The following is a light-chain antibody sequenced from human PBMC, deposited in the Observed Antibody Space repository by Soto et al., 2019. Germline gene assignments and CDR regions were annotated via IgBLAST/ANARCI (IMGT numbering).Light chain of an antibody. Sequence: DIQMTQSPPSLSASVGDRVTITCQASQDIRNRLNWYRQKPGKAPEVLIYDASNLATGVSSRFTGSGSDIDFTLSISSLQPEDIATYYCHPYDNPLRLTIGPGTKVNIQ. V-gene: IGKV1-33*01. J-gene: IGKJ3*01. CDR3: HPYDNPLRLT. CDR2: DAS. CDR1: QDIRNR.